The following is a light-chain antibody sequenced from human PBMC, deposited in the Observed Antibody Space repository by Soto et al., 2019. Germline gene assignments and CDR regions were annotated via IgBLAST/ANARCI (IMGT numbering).Light chain of an antibody. CDR2: DAS. J-gene: IGKJ5*01. Sequence: DIQMTQSPSSLSASVGDRVTITCQANRDITNFLNWYQQKPGKAPELLIYDASNLETGVPSRFSGSGSGTDFTFTISSLQPEDIATYYCQQYDNLPITFGQGTRLEIK. CDR1: RDITNF. V-gene: IGKV1-33*01. CDR3: QQYDNLPIT.